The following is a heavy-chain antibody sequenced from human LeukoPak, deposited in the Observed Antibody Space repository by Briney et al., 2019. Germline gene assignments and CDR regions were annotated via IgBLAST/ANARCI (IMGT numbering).Heavy chain of an antibody. CDR3: ARDLEDSSLFGAFDM. V-gene: IGHV3-33*01. D-gene: IGHD3-22*01. CDR2: IWFDGIRK. Sequence: GGSLRLSCAASGFTFSNYGMHWVRQVPGKGLEWVAAIWFDGIRKYYADSVKGRLTISRDNSKNTLYLQMNSLRAEDTAVYYCARDLEDSSLFGAFDMWGQGTMVTVSS. CDR1: GFTFSNYG. J-gene: IGHJ3*02.